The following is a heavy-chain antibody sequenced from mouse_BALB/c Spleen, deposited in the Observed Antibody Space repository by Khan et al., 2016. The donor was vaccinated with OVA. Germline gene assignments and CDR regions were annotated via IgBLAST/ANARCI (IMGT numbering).Heavy chain of an antibody. V-gene: IGHV1-5*01. Sequence: VQLQQSGTVLARPGASVKMSCKGSGYTFTNYWMHWVKQRPGQGLEWIGVIYPGNSDTNYNQKFKGKAKLTAVTSTSTAYMELNSLPNEDSAVYYCTRNGFGNYESWDYWGQGTTLTVSS. CDR2: IYPGNSDT. CDR1: GYTFTNYW. J-gene: IGHJ2*01. CDR3: TRNGFGNYESWDY. D-gene: IGHD2-1*01.